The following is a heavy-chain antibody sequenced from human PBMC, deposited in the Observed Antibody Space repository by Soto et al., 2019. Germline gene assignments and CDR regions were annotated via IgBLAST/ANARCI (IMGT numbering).Heavy chain of an antibody. D-gene: IGHD2-21*01. CDR3: SRSYCGGECPNNWFDT. J-gene: IGHJ5*02. V-gene: IGHV1-3*01. CDR2: INPGNGNT. CDR1: GYTFTSYA. Sequence: ASVKVSCKASGYTFTSYAMHWVRQAPGQRLEWMGWINPGNGNTEYLQKFQGRTTITRDTSANTVYMELSSLVSEDTAVYYCSRSYCGGECPNNWFDTWGQGTLVTVSS.